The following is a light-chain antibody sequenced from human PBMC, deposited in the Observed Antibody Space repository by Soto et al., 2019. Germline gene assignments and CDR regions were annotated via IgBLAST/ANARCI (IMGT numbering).Light chain of an antibody. CDR1: SSDIGHYDY. V-gene: IGLV2-14*03. CDR2: HVT. Sequence: QSALTQPASVSGSPGQSITISCTGTSSDIGHYDYVSWYQQHPGKTPKLMIYHVTYRPSGVSNRYSGSKSGNSASLTISGLQADDEADYYCCSLTTSHTYVFGSGTKVTVL. CDR3: CSLTTSHTYV. J-gene: IGLJ1*01.